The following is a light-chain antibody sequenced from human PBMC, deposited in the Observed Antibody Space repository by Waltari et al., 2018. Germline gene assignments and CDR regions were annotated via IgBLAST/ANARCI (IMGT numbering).Light chain of an antibody. CDR1: SSNLGTNT. CDR2: GNY. V-gene: IGLV1-44*01. J-gene: IGLJ3*02. CDR3: AAWDDRLNGGV. Sequence: QSVLTQPPSASGTPGQTVTISCSGGSSNLGTNTVNWYRQVPGAAPKLLIYGNYQRPAGVPARCSGSKSGTSASLAISGLQSEDEADYYCAAWDDRLNGGVFGGGTKLTVL.